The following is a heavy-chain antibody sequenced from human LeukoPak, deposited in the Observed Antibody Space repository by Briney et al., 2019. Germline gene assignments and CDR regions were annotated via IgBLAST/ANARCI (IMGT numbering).Heavy chain of an antibody. Sequence: SETLSLTCAVYGGSFSGYYWSWIRQPPGKGLEWIGYIYYSGSTNYNPSLKSRVTISVDTSKNQFSLKLSSVTAADTAVYYCARSMVRGVTEIDYWGQGTLVTVSS. CDR3: ARSMVRGVTEIDY. V-gene: IGHV4-59*01. J-gene: IGHJ4*02. CDR2: IYYSGST. D-gene: IGHD3-10*01. CDR1: GGSFSGYY.